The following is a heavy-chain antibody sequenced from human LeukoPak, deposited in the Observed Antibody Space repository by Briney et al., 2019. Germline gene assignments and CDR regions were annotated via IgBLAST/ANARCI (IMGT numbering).Heavy chain of an antibody. J-gene: IGHJ6*03. Sequence: SVKVSCKASGGTFSSCAISWVRQAPGQGLEWMGRIIPIFGTANYAQKFQGRVTITTDESTSTAYMELSSLRSEDTAVYYCARGRDGYNYYYYYMDVWGKGTTDTVSS. D-gene: IGHD5-24*01. CDR3: ARGRDGYNYYYYYMDV. V-gene: IGHV1-69*05. CDR2: IIPIFGTA. CDR1: GGTFSSCA.